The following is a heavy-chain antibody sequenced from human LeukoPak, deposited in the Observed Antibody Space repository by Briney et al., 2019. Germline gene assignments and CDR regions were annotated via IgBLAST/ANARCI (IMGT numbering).Heavy chain of an antibody. D-gene: IGHD4/OR15-4a*01. V-gene: IGHV3-23*01. CDR1: GFTFSSYA. Sequence: SGGSLRLSCAASGFTFSSYAMSWVRQAPGKGLEWVAAISGRGGSTYYADSVKGRFTISRDNSKNTLYVQMNSLRAEDTAVYYCTRDDYGETFDYWGQGTLVTVSS. J-gene: IGHJ4*02. CDR3: TRDDYGETFDY. CDR2: ISGRGGST.